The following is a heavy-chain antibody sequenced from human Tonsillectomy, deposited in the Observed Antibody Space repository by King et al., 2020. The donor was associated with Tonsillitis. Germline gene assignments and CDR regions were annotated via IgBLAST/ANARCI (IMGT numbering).Heavy chain of an antibody. Sequence: HVQLVESGGGVVQPGRSLRLSCAASKFSFSSYAMHWVRQAPGKGLEWVAVISYDGSNEYYADSVKGRFTISRDNSKNTLFLQMNSLRVEDTAVYYCARSPLGGNSGADFDHWGQGTLVTVSS. CDR3: ARSPLGGNSGADFDH. V-gene: IGHV3-30*01. CDR2: ISYDGSNE. D-gene: IGHD4-23*01. CDR1: KFSFSSYA. J-gene: IGHJ4*02.